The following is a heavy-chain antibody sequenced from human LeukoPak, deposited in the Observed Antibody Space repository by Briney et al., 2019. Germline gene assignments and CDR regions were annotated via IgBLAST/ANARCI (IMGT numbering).Heavy chain of an antibody. Sequence: ASVKVSCKASKYTFTGYYMHWVRQAPGQGLEWMGWSNPNSGGTNSEQKFQGRVTLTRDTSISTAYMELSRLRSDDTAVYYCARVPLYYYDSSGYYYPWLDYWGQGTLVTVSS. D-gene: IGHD3-22*01. CDR2: SNPNSGGT. CDR3: ARVPLYYYDSSGYYYPWLDY. CDR1: KYTFTGYY. J-gene: IGHJ4*02. V-gene: IGHV1-2*02.